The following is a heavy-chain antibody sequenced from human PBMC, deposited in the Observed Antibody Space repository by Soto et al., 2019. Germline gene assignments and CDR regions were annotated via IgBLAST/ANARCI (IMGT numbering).Heavy chain of an antibody. CDR1: GFTFSSYS. J-gene: IGHJ6*02. CDR3: ARDLTAPMGHCYYYGMDV. V-gene: IGHV3-21*01. D-gene: IGHD3-10*01. Sequence: GGSLRLSCAASGFTFSSYSMNWVRQAPGKGLEWVSSISSSSSYIYYADSVKGRFTISRDNAKNSLYLQMNSLRAEDTAVYYCARDLTAPMGHCYYYGMDVWGQCTTVTVSS. CDR2: ISSSSSYI.